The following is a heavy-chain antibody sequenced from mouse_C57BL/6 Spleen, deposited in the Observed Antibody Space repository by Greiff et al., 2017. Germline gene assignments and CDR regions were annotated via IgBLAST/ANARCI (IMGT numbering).Heavy chain of an antibody. CDR2: IDPSDSYT. CDR1: GYTFTSYW. CDR3: ARGGGDGSSYEGAWFAY. Sequence: QVQLQQPGAELVMPGASVKLSCKASGYTFTSYWMHWVKQRPGQGLEWIGEIDPSDSYTNYNQKFKGKSTLTVDKSSSTAYMQLSSLTSEDSAVYYGARGGGDGSSYEGAWFAYWGQGTLVTVSA. V-gene: IGHV1-69*01. J-gene: IGHJ3*01. D-gene: IGHD1-1*01.